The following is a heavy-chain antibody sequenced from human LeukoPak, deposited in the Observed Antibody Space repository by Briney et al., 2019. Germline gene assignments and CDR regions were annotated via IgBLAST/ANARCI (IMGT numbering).Heavy chain of an antibody. CDR3: ASHPYYYGSGSSPDY. Sequence: ASVKVSCKASGYTFTGYYMHWVRQAPGQGLEWMGWINPNSGGTNYAQKVQARVTMTRDTSISTAYLEVSRLRSDDTAVYYCASHPYYYGSGSSPDYWGQGTLVTASS. D-gene: IGHD3-10*01. CDR2: INPNSGGT. J-gene: IGHJ4*02. V-gene: IGHV1-2*02. CDR1: GYTFTGYY.